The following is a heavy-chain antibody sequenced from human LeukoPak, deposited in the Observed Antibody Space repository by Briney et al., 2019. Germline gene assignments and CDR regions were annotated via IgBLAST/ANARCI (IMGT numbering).Heavy chain of an antibody. CDR1: GYTFTSYY. V-gene: IGHV1-46*01. J-gene: IGHJ4*02. Sequence: GASVKVSCKASGYTFTSYYMHWVRQAPGQGLEWMGIINPSGGSTSYAQKFQGRVTMTRDTSTSTVYMELSSLRSEDTAVYYCARDTPVTYYYDSSGYYWGYWGQGTLVTVSS. CDR3: ARDTPVTYYYDSSGYYWGY. CDR2: INPSGGST. D-gene: IGHD3-22*01.